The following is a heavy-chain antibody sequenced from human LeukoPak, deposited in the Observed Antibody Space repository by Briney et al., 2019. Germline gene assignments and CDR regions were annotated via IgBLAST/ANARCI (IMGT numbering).Heavy chain of an antibody. CDR2: ISSSGSTI. Sequence: GGPLRLSCAASGFTFSAYHMNLMRQAPGQLRDWVSYISSSGSTIYYADSVKGRFTISRDNAKNSLYLQMNSLRAEDTAVYYCARKLLRGSQAPWGQGTLVTVSS. J-gene: IGHJ4*02. D-gene: IGHD1-26*01. CDR3: ARKLLRGSQAP. V-gene: IGHV3-11*01. CDR1: GFTFSAYH.